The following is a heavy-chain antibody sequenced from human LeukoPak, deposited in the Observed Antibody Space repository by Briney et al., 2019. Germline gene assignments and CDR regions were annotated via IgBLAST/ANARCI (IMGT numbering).Heavy chain of an antibody. Sequence: GESLKISCKGSGYRFTTYWIGWVRQMPGKGLEWMGIIFPGDSDTTYSSSFQGQVTISADKSINTAYLQWSSLKASDTAMYYCAIFDFLFGEIDNWFDPWGQGTQVTVSS. V-gene: IGHV5-51*01. J-gene: IGHJ5*02. D-gene: IGHD3-16*01. CDR2: IFPGDSDT. CDR1: GYRFTTYW. CDR3: AIFDFLFGEIDNWFDP.